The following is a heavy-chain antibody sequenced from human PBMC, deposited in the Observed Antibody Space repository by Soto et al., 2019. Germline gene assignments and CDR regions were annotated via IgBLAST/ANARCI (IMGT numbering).Heavy chain of an antibody. Sequence: QMQVVQSGPEVKKPGTSVTVSCTTSGFMFTSSAVQWVRQSRGQRPESIGWLVVGSGNTHYAQHFQERVTLTRDMSTGTAYMELSSLRSEDTAVYYCAAVPVLRFLQWLPAYFDYWGQGTLVTVSS. D-gene: IGHD3-3*01. CDR1: GFMFTSSA. J-gene: IGHJ4*02. CDR2: LVVGSGNT. CDR3: AAVPVLRFLQWLPAYFDY. V-gene: IGHV1-58*03.